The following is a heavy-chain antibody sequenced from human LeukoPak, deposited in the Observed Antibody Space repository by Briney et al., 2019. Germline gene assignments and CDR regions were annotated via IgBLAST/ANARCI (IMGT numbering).Heavy chain of an antibody. CDR3: ARVEWELHHPLYSGFDY. Sequence: PSETLSLTCTVSGYSISSGYYRGWIRQPPGKGLEWIGSIYHSRSTYYNPSLKSRVTISVDTSKNQFSLKLSSVTAADTAVYYCARVEWELHHPLYSGFDYWGQGTLVTVSS. J-gene: IGHJ4*02. CDR1: GYSISSGYY. V-gene: IGHV4-38-2*02. CDR2: IYHSRST. D-gene: IGHD1-26*01.